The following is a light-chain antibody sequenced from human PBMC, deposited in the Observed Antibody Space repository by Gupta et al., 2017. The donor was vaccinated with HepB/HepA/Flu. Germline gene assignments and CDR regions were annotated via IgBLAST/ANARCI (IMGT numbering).Light chain of an antibody. CDR1: SSNVGNYYY. CDR2: DVT. V-gene: IGLV2-11*01. CDR3: CSYAGSYSYV. J-gene: IGLJ1*01. Sequence: QSALTQPRPVSGSPGQSVTLASTGTSSNVGNYYYVSWYQQHPGKAPKLVIYDVTKRPSGVPDRFSGSKSGNTASLTISGLQADDEADYYCCSYAGSYSYVFGTGTKVTVL.